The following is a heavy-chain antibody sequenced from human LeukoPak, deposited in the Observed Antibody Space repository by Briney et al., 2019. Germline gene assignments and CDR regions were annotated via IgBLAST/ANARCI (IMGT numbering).Heavy chain of an antibody. D-gene: IGHD3-16*01. CDR2: INPNSGGA. J-gene: IGHJ3*02. V-gene: IGHV1-2*02. CDR1: GYTFSGYY. CDR3: ARSRRITDAFDI. Sequence: ASVKVSCKTSGYTFSGYYMHWVRQAPGQGLEWMGWINPNSGGANYAQKFQGRVTMTRDTSISTAYMELSRLRSDDTAVYYCARSRRITDAFDIWGQGTMVTVSS.